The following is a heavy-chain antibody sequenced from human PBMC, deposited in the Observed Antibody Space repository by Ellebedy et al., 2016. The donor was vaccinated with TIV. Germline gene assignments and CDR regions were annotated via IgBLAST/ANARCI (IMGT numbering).Heavy chain of an antibody. CDR1: GGSFSGYF. CDR2: INRSGST. CDR3: ARDWIVAAGTEAFDI. J-gene: IGHJ3*02. D-gene: IGHD6-13*01. Sequence: SETLSLTXAVYGGSFSGYFWSWIRQPPGKGLEWIGEINRSGSTNYSPSLKSRVTISVDTSKNQFSLRLSSVTAADTAVYYCARDWIVAAGTEAFDIWGQGTMVTVSS. V-gene: IGHV4-34*01.